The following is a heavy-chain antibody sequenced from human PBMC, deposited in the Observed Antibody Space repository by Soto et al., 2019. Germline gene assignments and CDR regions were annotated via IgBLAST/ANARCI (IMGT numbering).Heavy chain of an antibody. Sequence: SETLSLTCTVSGGSISSSSYYWGWIRQPPGKGLEWIGSIYYSGSTYYNPSLKSRVTISVDTSKNQFSLKLSSVTAADTAVYYCARRGTMVRGVIPNAFDYWGQGTLVTVSS. CDR2: IYYSGST. J-gene: IGHJ4*02. V-gene: IGHV4-39*01. CDR1: GGSISSSSYY. CDR3: ARRGTMVRGVIPNAFDY. D-gene: IGHD3-10*01.